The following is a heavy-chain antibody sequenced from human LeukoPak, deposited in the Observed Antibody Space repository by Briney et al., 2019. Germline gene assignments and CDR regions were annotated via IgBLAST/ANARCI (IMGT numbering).Heavy chain of an antibody. J-gene: IGHJ4*02. Sequence: GGSLRLSCAASGFTFSNAWMSWVRQAPGKGLEWVGRIESKTDGGTTDYAAPVKGRFTISRDDSKNTLYLQMNSLKTEDTAVHYCTTGGYYYGSGSLDYWGQGTLVTVSS. CDR2: IESKTDGGTT. D-gene: IGHD3-10*01. V-gene: IGHV3-15*04. CDR1: GFTFSNAW. CDR3: TTGGYYYGSGSLDY.